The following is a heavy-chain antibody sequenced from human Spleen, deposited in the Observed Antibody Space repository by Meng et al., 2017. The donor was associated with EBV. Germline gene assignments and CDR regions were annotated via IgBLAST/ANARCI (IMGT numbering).Heavy chain of an antibody. D-gene: IGHD3-22*01. V-gene: IGHV3-21*01. CDR2: ISSSSSYI. J-gene: IGHJ4*02. CDR1: GFTFSSYS. Sequence: EVQLVESGGGLVKPGGSXXLSCAASGFTFSSYSMNWVRQAPGKGLEWVSSISSSSSYIYYADSAKGRFTISRDNAKNSLYLQMNSLRAEDTAVYYCAREGNYYDSSGYYRYFDYWGQGTLVTVSS. CDR3: AREGNYYDSSGYYRYFDY.